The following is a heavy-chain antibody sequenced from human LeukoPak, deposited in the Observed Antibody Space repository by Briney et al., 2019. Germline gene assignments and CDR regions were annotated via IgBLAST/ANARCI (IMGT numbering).Heavy chain of an antibody. V-gene: IGHV3-11*01. CDR2: ISSSGSTI. Sequence: SCKASGGTFSDYYMSWIRQAPGKGLEWVSYISSSGSTIYYADSVKGRFTISRDNAKNSLYLQMNSLRAEDTAVYYCARGQWLVKVFDYWGQGTLVTVSS. D-gene: IGHD6-19*01. CDR3: ARGQWLVKVFDY. J-gene: IGHJ4*02. CDR1: GGTFSDYY.